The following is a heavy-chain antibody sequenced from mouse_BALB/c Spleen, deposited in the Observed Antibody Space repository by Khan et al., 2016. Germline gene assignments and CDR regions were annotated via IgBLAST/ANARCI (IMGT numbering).Heavy chain of an antibody. J-gene: IGHJ3*01. D-gene: IGHD1-1*01. Sequence: QIQLVQSGPELKKPGETVKISCKASGYTFTNYGMNWVKQAPGKGLKWMGWINTNTGEPTYAAAFKGRFAFSLETSASTAYLQINHLKNEDTATYCCAEDYCGSNWFDYWGQGTLVTVSA. CDR1: GYTFTNYG. V-gene: IGHV9-3*02. CDR2: INTNTGEP. CDR3: AEDYCGSNWFDY.